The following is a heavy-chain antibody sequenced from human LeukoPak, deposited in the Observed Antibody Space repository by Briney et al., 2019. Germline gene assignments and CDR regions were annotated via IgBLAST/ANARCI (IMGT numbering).Heavy chain of an antibody. V-gene: IGHV3-15*01. CDR3: GWDDKSVFDY. J-gene: IGHJ4*02. D-gene: IGHD1-26*01. Sequence: GGSLRLSCAASGFTFKNAWMSWVRQAPGKGLEWVGRIRSKRDGGTTDYVVPVKGRFTISRDDSKNTLYLQMNSLKTEDTAVYYCGWDDKSVFDYWGQGTLVTVSS. CDR2: IRSKRDGGTT. CDR1: GFTFKNAW.